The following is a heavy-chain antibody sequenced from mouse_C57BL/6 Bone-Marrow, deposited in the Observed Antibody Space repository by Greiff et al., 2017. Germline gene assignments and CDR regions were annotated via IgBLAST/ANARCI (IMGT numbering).Heavy chain of an antibody. CDR3: AREETGTNFDY. CDR2: IDPSDSDT. J-gene: IGHJ2*01. Sequence: QVQLQQPGAELVMPGASVKLSCKASGYTFTSYWMRWVKQRPGQGLEWIGEIDPSDSDTNYNQKFKGKSTLTVDKSSSTAYMQLSSLTSEDSAVYYCAREETGTNFDYWGQGTTLTVSS. D-gene: IGHD4-1*01. V-gene: IGHV1-69*01. CDR1: GYTFTSYW.